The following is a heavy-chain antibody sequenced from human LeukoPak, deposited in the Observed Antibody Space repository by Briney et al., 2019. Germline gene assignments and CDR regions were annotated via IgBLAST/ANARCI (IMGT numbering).Heavy chain of an antibody. V-gene: IGHV3-23*01. Sequence: GGSLRLSCAASGFTFSSYEMNWVRQAPGKGLEWVSAISGSGGSTYYADSVKGRFTISRDNFKNTLYLQMSSLRAEDTAVYYCAKDGGVWFGESNDYWGQGTLVTVSS. CDR2: ISGSGGST. CDR3: AKDGGVWFGESNDY. D-gene: IGHD3-10*01. CDR1: GFTFSSYE. J-gene: IGHJ4*02.